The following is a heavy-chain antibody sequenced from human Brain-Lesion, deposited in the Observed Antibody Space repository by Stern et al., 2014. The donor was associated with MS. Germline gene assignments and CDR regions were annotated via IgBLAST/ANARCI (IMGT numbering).Heavy chain of an antibody. Sequence: VQLVESGAEVKKPGASVKVSCKTSGYIFTGYYIHWVRQAPGQGLEWMAWINPNPGGTKYAQELQRRVTMSRDTSIRTAYVELSSLTSDDTAVYYCARDQRGITIFGVVTDYYYLGMDVWGQGTTVTVSS. V-gene: IGHV1-2*02. CDR2: INPNPGGT. D-gene: IGHD3-3*01. J-gene: IGHJ6*02. CDR3: ARDQRGITIFGVVTDYYYLGMDV. CDR1: GYIFTGYY.